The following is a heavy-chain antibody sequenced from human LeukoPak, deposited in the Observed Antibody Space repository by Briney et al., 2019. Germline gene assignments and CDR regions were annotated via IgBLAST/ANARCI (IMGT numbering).Heavy chain of an antibody. J-gene: IGHJ1*01. V-gene: IGHV4-39*01. CDR1: GDSFSRSDSY. CDR2: IYYSGRT. D-gene: IGHD3-22*01. CDR3: ARRRYYDGSGYLE. Sequence: SETLSLTCSVSGDSFSRSDSYWDWIRQPPGKGLEWLGTIYYSGRTYYSPSLKSRVTMSVDPSNNQFSLTLRSVTAADTAVYYCARRRYYDGSGYLEWGQGTLLSVSS.